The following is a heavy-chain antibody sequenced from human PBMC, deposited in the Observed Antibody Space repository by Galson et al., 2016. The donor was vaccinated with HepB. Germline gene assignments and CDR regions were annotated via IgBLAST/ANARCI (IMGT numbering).Heavy chain of an antibody. J-gene: IGHJ3*02. D-gene: IGHD6-13*01. CDR1: GFTFSGYY. V-gene: IGHV3-11*05. Sequence: SLRLSCAASGFTFSGYYMSWIRQAPGKGLEWVSYISSRRSYTKYADSVKGRFTISRDNAKNSLYLQMNSLRAEDTAVYYCARDGSSRSSPNGFDIWGQGTMVAVSS. CDR2: ISSRRSYT. CDR3: ARDGSSRSSPNGFDI.